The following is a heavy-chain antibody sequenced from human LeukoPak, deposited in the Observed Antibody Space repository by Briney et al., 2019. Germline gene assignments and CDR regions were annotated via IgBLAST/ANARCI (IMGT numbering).Heavy chain of an antibody. CDR2: IRYDGSTQ. V-gene: IGHV3-30*02. Sequence: GGSLRLSCAASGFIFSTYGMHWVRQAPGKGLEWVAFIRYDGSTQYYADSVKGRLTISRDNSKNTLYLQMKTLRAEDTAVYYCAKGVREYYYYMDVWGKGTTVTVSS. J-gene: IGHJ6*03. CDR1: GFIFSTYG. CDR3: AKGVREYYYYMDV. D-gene: IGHD3-10*01.